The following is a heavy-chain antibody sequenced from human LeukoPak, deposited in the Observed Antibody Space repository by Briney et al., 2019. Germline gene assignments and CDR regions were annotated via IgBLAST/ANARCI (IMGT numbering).Heavy chain of an antibody. D-gene: IGHD3-22*01. CDR3: AKEGYDSSGYPDSYFDY. Sequence: PGGSLRLSCAASGFTFSSYGMHWVRQAPGKGLEWVAVISYDGSNKYYADSVKGRFTISKDNSKNTLYLQMNSLRAEDTAVYYCAKEGYDSSGYPDSYFDYWGQGTPVTVSS. J-gene: IGHJ4*02. CDR2: ISYDGSNK. CDR1: GFTFSSYG. V-gene: IGHV3-30*18.